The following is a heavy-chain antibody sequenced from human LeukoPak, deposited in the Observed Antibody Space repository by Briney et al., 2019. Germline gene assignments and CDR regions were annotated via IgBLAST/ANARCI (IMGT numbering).Heavy chain of an antibody. J-gene: IGHJ4*02. CDR3: TRDTGCSGGACYSFYDY. V-gene: IGHV3-7*01. CDR2: IKEDGSAK. CDR1: GFTFSSYW. D-gene: IGHD2-21*01. Sequence: PGGPLRLSCAASGFTFSSYWMTWVRQAPGQGLEWVANIKEDGSAKYHVDSVKGRFTISRDNAKNSLYLQMNSLRVEDTAVYYCTRDTGCSGGACYSFYDYWGQGTLVTVSS.